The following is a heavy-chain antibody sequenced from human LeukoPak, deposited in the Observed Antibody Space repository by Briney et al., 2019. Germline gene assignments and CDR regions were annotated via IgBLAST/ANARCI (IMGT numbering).Heavy chain of an antibody. CDR2: MNPNSGNT. CDR3: ARAPTYDFWSGYYVYYYYYYMDV. Sequence: ASVKVSCKASGYTFTSYDINWVRQATGQGLEWMGWMNPNSGNTGYAQKFQGRGTMTRNTSISTAYMELSSLRSEDTAVYYCARAPTYDFWSGYYVYYYYYYMDVWGKGTTVTVSS. D-gene: IGHD3-3*01. V-gene: IGHV1-8*01. CDR1: GYTFTSYD. J-gene: IGHJ6*03.